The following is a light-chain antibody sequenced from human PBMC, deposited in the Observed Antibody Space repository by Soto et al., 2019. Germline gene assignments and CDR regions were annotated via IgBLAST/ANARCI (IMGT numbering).Light chain of an antibody. Sequence: EIVLTQSPATLSLSPGERATLSCRTSQSVSSSLAWYQQKAGQAPRLLIYDASNRATGIPARFSGSGSGTDFTLTISSLEPEDFAVYYCHQRGNWPFTFGPGTKVDIK. CDR3: HQRGNWPFT. CDR1: QSVSSS. J-gene: IGKJ3*01. CDR2: DAS. V-gene: IGKV3-11*01.